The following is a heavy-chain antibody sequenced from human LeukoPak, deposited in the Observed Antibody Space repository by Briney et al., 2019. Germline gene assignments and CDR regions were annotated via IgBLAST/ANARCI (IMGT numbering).Heavy chain of an antibody. Sequence: ASVKVSCKASGYTFTGYYMHWVRQAPGQGLEWMGWINPNSGGTNYAQKFQGRVTMTRDTSISTDYMELSRLRSDDTAVYYCARYAIFGLNWFDPWGKGTTVTISS. CDR1: GYTFTGYY. CDR3: ARYAIFGLNWFDP. V-gene: IGHV1-2*02. CDR2: INPNSGGT. J-gene: IGHJ5*01. D-gene: IGHD3/OR15-3a*01.